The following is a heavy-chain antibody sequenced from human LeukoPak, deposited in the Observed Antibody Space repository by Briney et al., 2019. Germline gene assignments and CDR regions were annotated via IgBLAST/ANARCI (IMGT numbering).Heavy chain of an antibody. CDR1: GGSISSYY. CDR3: ARQTGGWFDP. CDR2: IYYSGST. V-gene: IGHV4-59*01. J-gene: IGHJ5*02. D-gene: IGHD7-27*01. Sequence: PWETLSLTCTVSGGSISSYYWSWIRQPPGKGLEWIGYIYYSGSTNYNPSLKSRVSISVDTSKNQFSLKLSSVTAADTAVYYCARQTGGWFDPWGQGTLVTVSS.